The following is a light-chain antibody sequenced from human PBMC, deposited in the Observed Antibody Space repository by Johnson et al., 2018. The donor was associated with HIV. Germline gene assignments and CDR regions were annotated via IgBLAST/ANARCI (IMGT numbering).Light chain of an antibody. CDR3: GTWDSSLSAGYV. V-gene: IGLV1-51*02. Sequence: QSVLTQPPSVSAAPGQKVTISCSGSSSNIGNNYVSWYQQLPGTAPKLLIYENNKRPSGIPDRFSGPKSGTSATLGITGLQTGDEADYYCGTWDSSLSAGYVFGTGTKVTVL. CDR2: ENN. CDR1: SSNIGNNY. J-gene: IGLJ1*01.